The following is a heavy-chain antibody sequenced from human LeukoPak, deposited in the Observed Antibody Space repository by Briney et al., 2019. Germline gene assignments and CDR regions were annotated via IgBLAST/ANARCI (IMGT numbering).Heavy chain of an antibody. J-gene: IGHJ6*03. CDR3: ARDQDWYYYYMDV. D-gene: IGHD3-9*01. CDR1: GFSFSVYW. CDR2: IKQDGSEK. V-gene: IGHV3-7*01. Sequence: GGSLRLSCAASGFSFSVYWMSWVRQAPGKGLEWVANIKQDGSEKYYVDSVKGRFTISRDNAKNSLYLQMNSLRAEDTAVYYCARDQDWYYYYMDVWGKGTTVTVSS.